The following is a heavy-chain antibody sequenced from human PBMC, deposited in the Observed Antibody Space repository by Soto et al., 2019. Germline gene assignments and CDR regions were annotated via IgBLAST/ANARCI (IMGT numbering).Heavy chain of an antibody. CDR1: GFTFSSYG. V-gene: IGHV3-33*01. D-gene: IGHD6-13*01. Sequence: GGSLRLSCAASGFTFSSYGMHWVRQAPGKGLEWVAVIWYDGSNKYYADSVKGRFTISRDNSKNTLYLQMNSLRAEDTAVYYCARDPGGSSWFYYYHGMDVWGQGTTVTVSS. CDR3: ARDPGGSSWFYYYHGMDV. CDR2: IWYDGSNK. J-gene: IGHJ6*02.